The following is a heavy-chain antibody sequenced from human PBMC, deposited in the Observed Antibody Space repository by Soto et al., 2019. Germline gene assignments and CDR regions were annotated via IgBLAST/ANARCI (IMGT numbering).Heavy chain of an antibody. CDR3: ARGGDIVVVVAATSVWFDP. D-gene: IGHD2-15*01. Sequence: ASLKVSCKASGYTFTSYAMHWVRQAPGQRLEWMGWINAGNGNTKYSQKFQGRVTITRDTSASTAYMELSSLRSEDTAVYYCARGGDIVVVVAATSVWFDPWGQGTLVTVSS. J-gene: IGHJ5*02. V-gene: IGHV1-3*01. CDR2: INAGNGNT. CDR1: GYTFTSYA.